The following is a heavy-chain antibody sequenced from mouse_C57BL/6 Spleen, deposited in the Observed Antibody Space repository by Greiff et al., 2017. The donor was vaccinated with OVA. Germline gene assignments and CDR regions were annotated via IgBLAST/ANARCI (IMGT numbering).Heavy chain of an antibody. CDR1: GFTFTDYY. CDR2: IRNKANGYTT. Sequence: EVQVVESGGGLVQPGGSLSLSCAASGFTFTDYYMSWVRQPPGKALEWLGFIRNKANGYTTEYSASVKGRFTISRDNSQSILYLQMNALRAEDSATYYCARYYGYDEGYFDVWGTGTTVTVSS. CDR3: ARYYGYDEGYFDV. J-gene: IGHJ1*03. D-gene: IGHD2-2*01. V-gene: IGHV7-3*01.